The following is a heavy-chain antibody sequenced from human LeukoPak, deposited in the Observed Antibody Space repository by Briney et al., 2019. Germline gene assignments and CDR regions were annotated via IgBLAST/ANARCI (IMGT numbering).Heavy chain of an antibody. J-gene: IGHJ4*02. D-gene: IGHD5-18*01. CDR2: IKQDRSEK. V-gene: IGHV3-7*01. CDR3: ARDLSGVTGYTYGRGIDY. Sequence: SGGSLRLSCAASGFTFSNYWMNWVRQAPGKGLEWVANIKQDRSEKYYVDSVKGRFTISRDNAKNSLYLQMNSLRAEDTAVYYCARDLSGVTGYTYGRGIDYWGQGTLVTVSS. CDR1: GFTFSNYW.